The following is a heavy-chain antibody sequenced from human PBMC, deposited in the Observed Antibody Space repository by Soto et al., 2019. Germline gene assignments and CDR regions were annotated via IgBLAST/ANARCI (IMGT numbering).Heavy chain of an antibody. CDR3: AHSRKSYYDILTGYNY. J-gene: IGHJ4*02. CDR1: GFSLSTSGVG. CDR2: IYWDDDK. V-gene: IGHV2-5*02. Sequence: QITLKESGPTLVKPTQTLTLTCTFSGFSLSTSGVGVAWIRQPPGKALEWLALIYWDDDKRYSPSLKSRLTITKDTSKHQVVLTMTNMDPGDTATYYCAHSRKSYYDILTGYNYWGQGTLVTVSS. D-gene: IGHD3-9*01.